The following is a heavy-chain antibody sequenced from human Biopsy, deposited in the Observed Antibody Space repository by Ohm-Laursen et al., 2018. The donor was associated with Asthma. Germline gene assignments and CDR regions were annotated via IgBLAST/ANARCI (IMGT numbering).Heavy chain of an antibody. J-gene: IGHJ3*01. CDR2: IYYSGTT. CDR1: GGSISSGGYY. CDR3: ARTFGVASPAALDV. D-gene: IGHD3-3*01. V-gene: IGHV4-31*03. Sequence: TLSLTCTVSGGSISSGGYYWSWIRQHPGKGLEWIGYIYYSGTTYYNLSLKSRVTMSVDTSKKHFSLKLSSVTAADTAVYYCARTFGVASPAALDVWGQGTMVTVSS.